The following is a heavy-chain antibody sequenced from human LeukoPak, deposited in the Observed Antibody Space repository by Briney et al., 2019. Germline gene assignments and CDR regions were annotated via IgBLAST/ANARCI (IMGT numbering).Heavy chain of an antibody. V-gene: IGHV4-39*07. D-gene: IGHD4-23*01. J-gene: IGHJ5*02. CDR1: GGSISSDNYY. CDR3: ARWGDYGGYWFDP. Sequence: SETLSLTCTVSGGSISSDNYYWGWIRQPPGKGLEWIGSIYYSGSTYYNPSLKSRVTISVDTSKNQFSLKLSSVTAADTAVYYCARWGDYGGYWFDPWGQGTLVTVSS. CDR2: IYYSGST.